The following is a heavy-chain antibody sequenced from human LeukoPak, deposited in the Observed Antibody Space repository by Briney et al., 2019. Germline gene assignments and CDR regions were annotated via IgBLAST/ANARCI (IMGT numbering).Heavy chain of an antibody. Sequence: ASVKVSCKASGYTFTSYGVSWVRQAPGQGLEWMGWISSYDGNKNYAQKLQGRVTMTTDTSTSTAYMELRSLRSDDTAVYYCARAQGGSGSFNFDYWGQRTLVTASS. CDR3: ARAQGGSGSFNFDY. CDR2: ISSYDGNK. CDR1: GYTFTSYG. V-gene: IGHV1-18*01. D-gene: IGHD3-10*01. J-gene: IGHJ4*02.